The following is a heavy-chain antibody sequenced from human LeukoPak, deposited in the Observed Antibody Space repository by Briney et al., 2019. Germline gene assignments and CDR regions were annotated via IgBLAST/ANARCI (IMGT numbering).Heavy chain of an antibody. D-gene: IGHD1-26*01. CDR3: ARTSSGSYLGY. J-gene: IGHJ4*02. Sequence: PSETLSLTCTVSGGSVSSGSYYWRWIRQPPGKGLEWIGYISYNGRTNYNPSLKSRVTVSADTSTNQFSLKLSSVTAADTAVYYCARTSSGSYLGYWGRGTLVTVSS. CDR1: GGSVSSGSYY. V-gene: IGHV4-61*01. CDR2: ISYNGRT.